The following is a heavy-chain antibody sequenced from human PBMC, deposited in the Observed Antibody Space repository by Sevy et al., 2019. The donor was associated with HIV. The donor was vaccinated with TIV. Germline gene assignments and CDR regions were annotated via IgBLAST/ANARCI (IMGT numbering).Heavy chain of an antibody. D-gene: IGHD3-22*01. J-gene: IGHJ4*02. V-gene: IGHV3-7*04. CDR2: IKQDESEK. Sequence: GGSLRLSYAASVFSFSHYWMHWVRQAPGKGLEWVANIKQDESEKYYVASVKGRFTISRDNAKNSVYLQMNSLIPEDTAIYYCARGNSGSFDYWGQGTLVTVSS. CDR3: ARGNSGSFDY. CDR1: VFSFSHYW.